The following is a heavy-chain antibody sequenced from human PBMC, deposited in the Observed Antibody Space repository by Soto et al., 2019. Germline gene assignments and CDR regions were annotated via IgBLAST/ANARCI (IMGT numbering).Heavy chain of an antibody. J-gene: IGHJ4*02. CDR3: ALGLGELPFPGAY. CDR2: ITGSGDRT. CDR1: GFIFSNYA. D-gene: IGHD3-16*02. Sequence: GGSLRLSCAASGFIFSNYAMSWVRQSPGKGLEWVAGITGSGDRTSYAESVKGRFTISRDKSQNTLFLHLSSLRVADTAVYYCALGLGELPFPGAYWGRGTLVTVSS. V-gene: IGHV3-23*01.